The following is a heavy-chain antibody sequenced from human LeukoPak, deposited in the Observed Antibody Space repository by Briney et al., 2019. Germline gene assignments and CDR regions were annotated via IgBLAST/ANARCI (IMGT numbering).Heavy chain of an antibody. CDR3: ARVRVAARPFNWFDP. CDR2: IYHSGST. V-gene: IGHV4-39*07. D-gene: IGHD6-6*01. Sequence: SETLSLTCTVSGGSISSSSYYWGWIRQPPGKGLEWIGSIYHSGSTYYNPSLKSRVTISVDTSKNQFSLKLNSVTAADTAVYYCARVRVAARPFNWFDPWGQGTLVTVSS. J-gene: IGHJ5*02. CDR1: GGSISSSSYY.